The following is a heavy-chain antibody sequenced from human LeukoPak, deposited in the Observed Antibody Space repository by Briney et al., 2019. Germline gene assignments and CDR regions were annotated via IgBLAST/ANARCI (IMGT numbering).Heavy chain of an antibody. D-gene: IGHD2-21*01. CDR3: ARDHGWGHEIAYCGGDCSDWYFDL. J-gene: IGHJ2*01. V-gene: IGHV4-59*01. Sequence: SESLCLTWTVSGGSISSSYWSWIRHPAGGGLEWIGYVYYSGSTTYTPSLKSRVTISVDTAKNQFSLKLSSVTAADTAVYYCARDHGWGHEIAYCGGDCSDWYFDLWGRGTLVTVSS. CDR2: VYYSGST. CDR1: GGSISSSY.